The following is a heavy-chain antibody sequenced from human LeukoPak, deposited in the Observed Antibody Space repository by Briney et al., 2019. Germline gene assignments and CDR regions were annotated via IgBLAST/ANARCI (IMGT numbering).Heavy chain of an antibody. CDR3: ASLAVAGNGNAFDI. V-gene: IGHV4-39*01. J-gene: IGHJ3*02. CDR2: IYYSGST. Sequence: SETLALTYTVSSGPHRRSSYYWGWIRQPPGKGLERVESIYYSGSTYSNPSLMSRVTIAVDTSKNQFSLKLSSVTAADTAVYYCASLAVAGNGNAFDIWSQGTMVTVSS. CDR1: SGPHRRSSYY. D-gene: IGHD6-19*01.